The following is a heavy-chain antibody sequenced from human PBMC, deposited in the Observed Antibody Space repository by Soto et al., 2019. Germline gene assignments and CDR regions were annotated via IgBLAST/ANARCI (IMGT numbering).Heavy chain of an antibody. Sequence: EVQLLESGGGLIQPGGSLRLSCAASGFTFSSYALSWVRQSPGKGLEWVSVISGRGDSTYYTDSVKGRFTISRDSSQNTLYLQMNSLRAEDTALYYCAKVKRDHKDEPPTFDNWGQGTLVTVSS. CDR1: GFTFSSYA. J-gene: IGHJ4*02. CDR3: AKVKRDHKDEPPTFDN. D-gene: IGHD2-15*01. CDR2: ISGRGDST. V-gene: IGHV3-23*01.